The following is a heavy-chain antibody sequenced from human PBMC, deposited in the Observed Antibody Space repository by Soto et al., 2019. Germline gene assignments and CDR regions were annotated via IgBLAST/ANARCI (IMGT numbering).Heavy chain of an antibody. J-gene: IGHJ6*02. D-gene: IGHD3-10*01. CDR1: VYSVSSGYY. Sequence: SETLSLTCAVSVYSVSSGYYWGWIRQPPGKGLEWIENIHHSGTTYYNPSLKSRVTISIDRSKNQFSLKLISVTAADTAVYYCARAGDTMVRGVIIMNYYGMDVWGQGTTVTVSS. V-gene: IGHV4-38-2*01. CDR2: IHHSGTT. CDR3: ARAGDTMVRGVIIMNYYGMDV.